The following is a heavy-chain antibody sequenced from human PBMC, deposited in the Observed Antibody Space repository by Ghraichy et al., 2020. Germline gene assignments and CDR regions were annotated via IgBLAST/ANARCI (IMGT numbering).Heavy chain of an antibody. CDR2: IYHSGSS. Sequence: SETLYLTCSVSGDSVSRFYWSWTRQSPGKGLEWIGYIYHSGSSMYNPSLKSRVTMSVDTSKNQFSLSLRSVTDADTAVYYCARWRNNMDVWGQGTTVIVSS. CDR3: ARWRNNMDV. V-gene: IGHV4-59*02. D-gene: IGHD1/OR15-1a*01. J-gene: IGHJ6*02. CDR1: GDSVSRFY.